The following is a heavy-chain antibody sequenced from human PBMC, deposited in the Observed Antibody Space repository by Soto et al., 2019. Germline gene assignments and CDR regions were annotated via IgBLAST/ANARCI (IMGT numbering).Heavy chain of an antibody. CDR3: ASDGVAPYYYYGMDV. J-gene: IGHJ6*02. CDR2: ISSYNGDT. CDR1: GYTFTRSG. V-gene: IGHV1-18*01. Sequence: QVQLVQSGAEVKKPGASVKVSCKASGYTFTRSGISWVRQAPGQGPEWMGWISSYNGDTNYAQTVQGRVTMTTDTPTSTAYMELRSLRSDDTAVYYCASDGVAPYYYYGMDVWGQGTPVTVSS. D-gene: IGHD5-12*01.